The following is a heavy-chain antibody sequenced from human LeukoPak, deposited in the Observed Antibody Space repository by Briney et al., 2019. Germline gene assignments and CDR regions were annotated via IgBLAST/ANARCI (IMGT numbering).Heavy chain of an antibody. CDR3: ARGGFDY. V-gene: IGHV1-18*01. Sequence: ASVKVSCKASGYTFTSYGISWVRQAPGQGLEWMGWISPKSGDTNYAQKFRGRVNMTSDTSISTACMELTRVRSDDTAIYYCARGGFDYWGQGTLVTVSS. J-gene: IGHJ4*02. CDR1: GYTFTSYG. CDR2: ISPKSGDT.